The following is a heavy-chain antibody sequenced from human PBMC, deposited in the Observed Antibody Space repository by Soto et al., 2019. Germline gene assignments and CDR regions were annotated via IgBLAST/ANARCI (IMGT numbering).Heavy chain of an antibody. CDR3: ARDLEAGAGGFEY. D-gene: IGHD3-10*01. CDR1: GVTFSYYY. J-gene: IGHJ4*02. CDR2: ISSSGSTI. Sequence: GGSLRLSCAATGVTFSYYYMSWIRQAPGKGLEWVSYISSSGSTIYYADSVKGRFTISRDNAKNSLYLQMNSLRAEDTAVYYCARDLEAGAGGFEYWGQGTLVTVSS. V-gene: IGHV3-11*01.